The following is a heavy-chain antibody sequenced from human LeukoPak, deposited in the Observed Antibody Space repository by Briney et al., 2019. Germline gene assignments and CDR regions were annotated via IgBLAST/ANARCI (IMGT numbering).Heavy chain of an antibody. J-gene: IGHJ5*02. Sequence: GGSLRLSCAASGFTLSSYSMNWVRQAPGKGLEWVSSIISSSSYIYYADSVKGRFTISRDNAKNSLYLQMNGLRAEDTAVYYCASTLVGATGFDPWGQGTLVTVYS. CDR1: GFTLSSYS. V-gene: IGHV3-21*01. D-gene: IGHD1-26*01. CDR2: IISSSSYI. CDR3: ASTLVGATGFDP.